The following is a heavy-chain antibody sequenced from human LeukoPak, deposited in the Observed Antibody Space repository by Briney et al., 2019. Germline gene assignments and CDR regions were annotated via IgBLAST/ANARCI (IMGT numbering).Heavy chain of an antibody. J-gene: IGHJ4*02. V-gene: IGHV3-23*01. CDR1: GFTFSSYV. Sequence: PGGSLRLSCAVSGFTFSSYVMTWVRQVPGKGLEWVSAISGSGGTTYYAVSVKGRFTISRDNSRNTLYLQMNSLRAEDTAVYYCAVCRNWPTFDYWAREPWSPSPQ. D-gene: IGHD1-20*01. CDR3: AVCRNWPTFDY. CDR2: ISGSGGTT.